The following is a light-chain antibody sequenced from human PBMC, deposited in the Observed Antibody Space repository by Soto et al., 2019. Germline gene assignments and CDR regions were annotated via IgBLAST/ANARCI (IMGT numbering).Light chain of an antibody. Sequence: EIVLTQSPGTLSLSPGERATLSCRASQSVSSSYLAWYQQKPGQAPRLLIYTASSRATGIPDRFSGSGSGTDFTLTISRLEPEDFAVYYCQQYGSFPGTFGQGTKVEIK. CDR1: QSVSSSY. V-gene: IGKV3-20*01. J-gene: IGKJ1*01. CDR2: TAS. CDR3: QQYGSFPGT.